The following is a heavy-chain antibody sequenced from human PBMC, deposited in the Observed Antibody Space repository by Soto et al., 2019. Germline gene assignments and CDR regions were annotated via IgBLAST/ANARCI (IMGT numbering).Heavy chain of an antibody. CDR3: ARGVTIFGVVIIRRGNWFDP. J-gene: IGHJ5*02. CDR1: GGSFSGYY. V-gene: IGHV4-34*01. CDR2: INHSGST. Sequence: SETLSLTCAVYGGSFSGYYWSWIRQPPGKGLEWIGEINHSGSTNYNPSLKSRVTISVDTSKNQFSLKLSSVTAADTAVYYCARGVTIFGVVIIRRGNWFDPWGQGTLVTV. D-gene: IGHD3-3*01.